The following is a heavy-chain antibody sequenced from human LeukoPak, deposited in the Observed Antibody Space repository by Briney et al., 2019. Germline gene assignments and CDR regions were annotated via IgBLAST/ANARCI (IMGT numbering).Heavy chain of an antibody. Sequence: QAGGSLRLSCAASGFTFDDYAMHWVRQAPGKGLEWVSGIGWDSGTIGYADSVKGRFTISRDNAKNSLYLQMNSLRAEDTALYYCAKILPHTGSWYGSGALDIWGQGTMVTVSS. J-gene: IGHJ3*02. CDR2: IGWDSGTI. CDR3: AKILPHTGSWYGSGALDI. V-gene: IGHV3-9*01. D-gene: IGHD6-13*01. CDR1: GFTFDDYA.